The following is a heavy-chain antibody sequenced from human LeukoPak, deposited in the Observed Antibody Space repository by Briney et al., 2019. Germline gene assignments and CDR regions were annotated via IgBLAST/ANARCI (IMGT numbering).Heavy chain of an antibody. CDR3: ARDFPRGVIGENAVGLIGN. V-gene: IGHV3-23*01. D-gene: IGHD3-22*01. CDR1: GFTFSSYA. J-gene: IGHJ4*02. Sequence: RTGGSLRLSCAASGFTFSSYAMSWVRQAPGKGLEWVSAISGSGGSTYYADSVKGRFTISRDNSKNTLYLQMNSLRAEDTAVYYCARDFPRGVIGENAVGLIGNWGQGTLVTVSS. CDR2: ISGSGGST.